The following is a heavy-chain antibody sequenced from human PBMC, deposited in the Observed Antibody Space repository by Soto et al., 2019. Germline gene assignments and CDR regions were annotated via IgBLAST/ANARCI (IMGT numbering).Heavy chain of an antibody. CDR1: GFTFDDYA. CDR3: AKAKEYFQH. J-gene: IGHJ1*01. Sequence: PGGSLRLSCAASGFTFDDYAMHWVRQAPGKGLEWVSGISWNSGSIGYADSVKGRFTISRDNAKNSLYLQMNSLRAEDTALYYCAKAKEYFQHWGQGTLVTVSS. CDR2: ISWNSGSI. V-gene: IGHV3-9*01.